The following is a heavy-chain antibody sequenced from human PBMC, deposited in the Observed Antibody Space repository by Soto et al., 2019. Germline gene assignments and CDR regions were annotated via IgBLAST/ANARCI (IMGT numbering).Heavy chain of an antibody. V-gene: IGHV4-30-4*01. CDR1: GDSVSGGDSY. J-gene: IGHJ4*02. CDR2: TSFSGYT. D-gene: IGHD3-22*01. Sequence: QVQLQESGPGLVKPSQTLSLTYTVSGDSVSGGDSYWSWIRQPPGKALEWIGYTSFSGYTSYTPSLKSRVTISVDMSKSQFSLRLTSVTAADTAIYYCVRGGNPYHYATSGPGTFDKWGQGTLVSVSS. CDR3: VRGGNPYHYATSGPGTFDK.